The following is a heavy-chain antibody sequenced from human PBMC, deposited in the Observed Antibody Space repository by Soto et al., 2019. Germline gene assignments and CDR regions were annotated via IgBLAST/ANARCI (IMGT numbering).Heavy chain of an antibody. D-gene: IGHD5-18*01. CDR3: VKGGRGYSYGYGMDTFDI. V-gene: IGHV3-64D*06. J-gene: IGHJ3*02. CDR2: ISSNGGST. Sequence: VRPAPGEGLEYVSAISSNGGSTYYADSVKGRFTISRDNSKNTLYLQMSSLRAEDTAVYYCVKGGRGYSYGYGMDTFDIWGQGTMVTVSS.